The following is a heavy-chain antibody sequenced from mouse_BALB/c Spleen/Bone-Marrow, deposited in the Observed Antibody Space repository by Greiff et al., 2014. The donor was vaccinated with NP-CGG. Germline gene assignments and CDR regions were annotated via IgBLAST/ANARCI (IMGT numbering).Heavy chain of an antibody. CDR2: INPYNDGT. V-gene: IGHV1-14*01. Sequence: VQLQQPGPELVKPGASVKMSCKASGYTFTSYVMHWVKQKPGQGLEWIGYINPYNDGTKYNEKFKGKATLTSDKSSSTAYMELSSLTSEDSAVYYCVRSGRYDGFAYWGQGTLVTVSA. CDR1: GYTFTSYV. D-gene: IGHD2-14*01. J-gene: IGHJ3*01. CDR3: VRSGRYDGFAY.